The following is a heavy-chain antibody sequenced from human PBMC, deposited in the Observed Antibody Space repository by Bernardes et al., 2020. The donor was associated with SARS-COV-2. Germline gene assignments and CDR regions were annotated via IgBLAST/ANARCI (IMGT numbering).Heavy chain of an antibody. Sequence: RRSLRLSCAASGFTFSSYAMTWVRQAPGKGLEWVSAISGSGGSTYYADAVKGRFTISRDNSKNTLYLQMNSLRAEDTNVYYCAKRLDCSSTSGYTPPDYCGQGTLVTVSS. CDR3: AKRLDCSSTSGYTPPDY. D-gene: IGHD2-2*02. CDR1: GFTFSSYA. CDR2: ISGSGGST. J-gene: IGHJ4*02. V-gene: IGHV3-23*01.